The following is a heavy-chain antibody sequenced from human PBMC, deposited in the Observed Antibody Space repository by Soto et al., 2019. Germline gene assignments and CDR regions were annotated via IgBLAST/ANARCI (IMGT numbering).Heavy chain of an antibody. Sequence: ASVKVSCKTSGYTFTNNYMHWVRQAPGQGLEWMGIINPSGGSTRYAQKFQGRVTMTRDTSTSTVYMELSSLRSEDTAVYYCARGLIYDSSGYYFDYWGQGTLVTVSS. D-gene: IGHD3-22*01. J-gene: IGHJ4*02. CDR1: GYTFTNNY. V-gene: IGHV1-46*01. CDR3: ARGLIYDSSGYYFDY. CDR2: INPSGGST.